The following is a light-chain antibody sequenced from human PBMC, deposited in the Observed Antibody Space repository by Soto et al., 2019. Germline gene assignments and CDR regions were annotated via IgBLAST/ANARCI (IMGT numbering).Light chain of an antibody. CDR1: SSDVGGFDY. Sequence: QSALTQPRSVSGSPGQSVTISCTGTSSDVGGFDYVSWYQQHPDKAPKLIIYDVSKRPSGVPDRFSGSKSGNTASLTIAGLHAEDEADYYCCSYAGNFLFGGGTKLTVL. J-gene: IGLJ2*01. CDR2: DVS. CDR3: CSYAGNFL. V-gene: IGLV2-11*01.